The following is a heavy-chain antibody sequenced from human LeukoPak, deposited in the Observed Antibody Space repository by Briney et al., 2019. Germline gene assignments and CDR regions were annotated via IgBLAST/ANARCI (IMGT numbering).Heavy chain of an antibody. V-gene: IGHV3-48*03. CDR3: ARELRDIVATTFDY. Sequence: GGSLRLSCAASGFTFSSYEMNWVRQAPGKGLEGVSYISSSGCTIYYADAVKGRFTISRDNPKNSLYLQMNSLRAEDTAVYYCARELRDIVATTFDYWGQGNLVTVSS. CDR2: ISSSGCTI. CDR1: GFTFSSYE. D-gene: IGHD5-12*01. J-gene: IGHJ4*02.